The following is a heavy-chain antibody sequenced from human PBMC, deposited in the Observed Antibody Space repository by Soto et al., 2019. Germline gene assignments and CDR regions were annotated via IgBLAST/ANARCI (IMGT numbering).Heavy chain of an antibody. CDR2: IWYDGSNK. J-gene: IGHJ4*02. Sequence: PGGSLRLSCAASGVTFSSYGMHWVRQAPGKGLEWVAVIWYDGSNKYYADSVKGRFTISRDNSKNTLYLQMNSLRAEDTAVYYCARDLDDYVWGSYRYTARFGYWGQGTLVTVSS. V-gene: IGHV3-33*01. CDR1: GVTFSSYG. D-gene: IGHD3-16*02. CDR3: ARDLDDYVWGSYRYTARFGY.